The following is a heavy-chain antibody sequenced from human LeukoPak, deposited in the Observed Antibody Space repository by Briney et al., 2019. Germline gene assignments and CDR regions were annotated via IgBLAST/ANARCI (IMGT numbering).Heavy chain of an antibody. J-gene: IGHJ4*02. V-gene: IGHV4-31*03. CDR2: IYYSGST. CDR1: GGSISSGGYY. D-gene: IGHD2-2*01. CDR3: ARLRSDIVVVPAVYYFDY. Sequence: SQTLSLTCTVSGGSISSGGYYWSWIRQHPGKGLEWIGYIYYSGSTYYNPSLKSRVTISVDTSKNQFSLKLSSVTAADTAVYYCARLRSDIVVVPAVYYFDYWGQGTLVTVSS.